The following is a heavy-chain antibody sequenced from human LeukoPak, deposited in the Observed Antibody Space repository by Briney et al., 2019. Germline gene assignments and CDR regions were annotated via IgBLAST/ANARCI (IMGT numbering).Heavy chain of an antibody. CDR2: ISYDGSNK. D-gene: IGHD2-2*01. J-gene: IGHJ4*02. Sequence: GGSLRLSCAASGFTFSSYSMNWVRQAPGKGLEWVAIISYDGSNKYYADSVKGRFTISRDNSKNTLYLQMNSLRAEDTAVYYCAKAPPNCNTVSCYADYWGQGTLVTVSS. CDR3: AKAPPNCNTVSCYADY. CDR1: GFTFSSYS. V-gene: IGHV3-30*18.